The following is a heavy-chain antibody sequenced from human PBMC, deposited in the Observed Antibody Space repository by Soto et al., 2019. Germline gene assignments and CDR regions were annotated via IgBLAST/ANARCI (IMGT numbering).Heavy chain of an antibody. Sequence: SETLSITCAVSGGSVSKSNYYWGWIRQSPGKGLEWIGSVYYRGRSYSKSSVKSRVTISVDTSKNQFSLNLNSVTASDTAVYYCVSQRTSVLTQAYFDYWGPGALVTVSS. D-gene: IGHD2-8*01. CDR3: VSQRTSVLTQAYFDY. V-gene: IGHV4-39*01. CDR2: VYYRGRS. J-gene: IGHJ4*02. CDR1: GGSVSKSNYY.